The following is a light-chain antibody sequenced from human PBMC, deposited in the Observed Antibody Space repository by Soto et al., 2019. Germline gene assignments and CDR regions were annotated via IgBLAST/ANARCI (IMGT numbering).Light chain of an antibody. J-gene: IGKJ1*01. Sequence: EIVLTQSPGTLSLSPGERATLSCRASQSVSSSYLARYQQKPAQAPRLLIYGASSRVTGIQDRYSGSGSVTDFTLTISRLEPEDFAVYCCQQYGSSQTFGQRTKVEIK. CDR3: QQYGSSQT. CDR1: QSVSSSY. CDR2: GAS. V-gene: IGKV3-20*01.